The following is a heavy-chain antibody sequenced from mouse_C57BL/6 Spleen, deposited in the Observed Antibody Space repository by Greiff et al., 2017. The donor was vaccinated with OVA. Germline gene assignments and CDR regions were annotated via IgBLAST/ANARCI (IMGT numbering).Heavy chain of an antibody. CDR3: AREGSYYGSSHWYFDV. CDR2: ISYDGSN. J-gene: IGHJ1*03. Sequence: VQLQESGPGLVKPSQSLSLTCSVTGYSITSGYYWNWIRQFPGNKLEWMGYISYDGSNNYNPSLKNRISITRDTSKNQFFLKLNSVTTEDTATYYCAREGSYYGSSHWYFDVWGTGTTVTVSS. CDR1: GYSITSGYY. D-gene: IGHD1-1*01. V-gene: IGHV3-6*01.